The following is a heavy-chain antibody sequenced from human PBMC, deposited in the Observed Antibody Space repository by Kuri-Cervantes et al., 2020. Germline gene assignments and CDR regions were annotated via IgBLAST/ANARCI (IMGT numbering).Heavy chain of an antibody. D-gene: IGHD5-18*01. V-gene: IGHV3-9*01. CDR1: GFTFDDYA. CDR2: ISWNSGSI. CDR3: AKDTAMEDYYGMDV. J-gene: IGHJ6*02. Sequence: GGSLRLSCAASGFTFDDYAMHWVRQAPGKGLEWVSGISWNSGSIGYADSVKGRFTISRDNAKNSLYLQMSSLRAEDTALYYCAKDTAMEDYYGMDVWGQGTTVTVSS.